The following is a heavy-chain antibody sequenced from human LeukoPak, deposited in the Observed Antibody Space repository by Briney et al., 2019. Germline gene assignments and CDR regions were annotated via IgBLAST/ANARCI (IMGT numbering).Heavy chain of an antibody. Sequence: GGSLRLSCAASGFIFSDYWMSWVRQAPGKGLEWVANIKRDGSEIYYVDSVKGRFTISRDNARNSLYLQMNSLRVEDTAVYYCAKNFGDYLPSDSWGQGTLVTVSS. CDR3: AKNFGDYLPSDS. V-gene: IGHV3-7*01. J-gene: IGHJ5*01. CDR1: GFIFSDYW. CDR2: IKRDGSEI. D-gene: IGHD4-17*01.